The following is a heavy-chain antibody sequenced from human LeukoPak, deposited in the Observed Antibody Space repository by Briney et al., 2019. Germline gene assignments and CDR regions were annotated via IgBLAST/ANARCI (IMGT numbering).Heavy chain of an antibody. Sequence: GGSLRLSCAASGFTFSSYGMNWVRQAPGKGLEWVSSISSSSSYIYYADSVKGRFTISRDNAKNSLYLQMNSLRAEDTAVYYCARDTNSAGAYFDYWGQGTLVTVSS. CDR2: ISSSSSYI. V-gene: IGHV3-21*01. D-gene: IGHD2-21*01. CDR1: GFTFSSYG. J-gene: IGHJ4*02. CDR3: ARDTNSAGAYFDY.